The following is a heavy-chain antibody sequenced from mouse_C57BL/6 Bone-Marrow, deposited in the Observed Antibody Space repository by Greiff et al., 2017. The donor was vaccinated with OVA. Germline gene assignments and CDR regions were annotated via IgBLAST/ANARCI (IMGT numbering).Heavy chain of an antibody. CDR1: GYTFTSYW. V-gene: IGHV1-5*01. CDR2: IFPGNSDT. CDR3: TSGYEDYYARDY. J-gene: IGHJ4*01. Sequence: EVQLQQSGTVLARPGASVKMSCKTSGYTFTSYWMHWVIQRPGQGLEWIGAIFPGNSDTSYNQKFKGKAKLTAVTSASTAYMEISSLTNEDSAVYYCTSGYEDYYARDYWGQGTSVTVSS. D-gene: IGHD2-10*02.